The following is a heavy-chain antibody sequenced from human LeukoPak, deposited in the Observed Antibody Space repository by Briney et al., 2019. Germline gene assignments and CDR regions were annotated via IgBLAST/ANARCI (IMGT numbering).Heavy chain of an antibody. CDR3: ARARYCSSSSCYIDY. V-gene: IGHV3-23*01. Sequence: SGGSLRLSCAASGFTFSTYAMSWVRQAPGKGLERVSGISGGGDSTYYADSVKGRFTISRDNAKNTLYLQMNSLRAEDTALYYCARARYCSSSSCYIDYWGQGTLVTVSS. J-gene: IGHJ4*02. D-gene: IGHD2-2*02. CDR1: GFTFSTYA. CDR2: ISGGGDST.